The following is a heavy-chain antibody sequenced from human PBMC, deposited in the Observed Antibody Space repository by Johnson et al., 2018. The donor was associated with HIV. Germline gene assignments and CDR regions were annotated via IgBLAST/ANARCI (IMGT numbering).Heavy chain of an antibody. D-gene: IGHD1-26*01. CDR3: AKGLGWELLTHDAFDI. Sequence: QVHLVESGGGVVQPGRSLRLSCAASGFTFSNYDIHWVRQPPGKGLEWVAVISSDGSNKYYFDSVRGRFTISRDNSKKTLYLQMNSLRTEDTALYYCAKGLGWELLTHDAFDIWGQGTMVTVSS. V-gene: IGHV3-30*18. CDR1: GFTFSNYD. CDR2: ISSDGSNK. J-gene: IGHJ3*02.